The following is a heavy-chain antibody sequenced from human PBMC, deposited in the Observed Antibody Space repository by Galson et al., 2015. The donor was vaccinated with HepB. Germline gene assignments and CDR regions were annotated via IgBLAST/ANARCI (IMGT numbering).Heavy chain of an antibody. J-gene: IGHJ4*02. V-gene: IGHV1-24*01. Sequence: SVKVSCKVSGYTLTELSMHWVRQAPGIGLEWMGGFDPEDGETIYAQKFQGRVTMTEDTSTDTAYMELSSLRSEDTAVYYCATAFYYDFWTVDYWGQGTLVTVSS. CDR1: GYTLTELS. CDR2: FDPEDGET. D-gene: IGHD3-3*01. CDR3: ATAFYYDFWTVDY.